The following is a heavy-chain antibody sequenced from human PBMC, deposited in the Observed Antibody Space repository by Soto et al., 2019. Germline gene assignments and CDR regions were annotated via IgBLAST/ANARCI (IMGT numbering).Heavy chain of an antibody. V-gene: IGHV3-72*01. Sequence: LESGGDLVQPGESLRLSCSASGFTFSDHFVDWIRQPPGKGLEWIGRTTNKRNNYTTHFAASVSGRFAISRDFSKNSVYLQMNSLKTEDTAVYYCRALGIRDSWGQGTLVTVSS. D-gene: IGHD1-26*01. CDR1: GFTFSDHF. J-gene: IGHJ4*02. CDR3: RALGIRDS. CDR2: TTNKRNNYTT.